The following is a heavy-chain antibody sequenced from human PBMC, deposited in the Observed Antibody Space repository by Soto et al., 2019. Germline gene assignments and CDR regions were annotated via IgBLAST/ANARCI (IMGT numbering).Heavy chain of an antibody. CDR3: TTLRIDYCSGGSCYSPPSYYYYYYYMDV. D-gene: IGHD2-15*01. CDR1: GFTFRNAC. CDR2: INSKTDGGTT. J-gene: IGHJ6*03. V-gene: IGHV3-15*01. Sequence: GGSLRLSCAASGFTFRNACIRWLRQAPGKGLEWVGRINSKTDGGTTDYAAPVKGRFTISRDDSKNTLYLQMNSLKTEDTAVYYCTTLRIDYCSGGSCYSPPSYYYYYYYMDVWGKGTTVTVSS.